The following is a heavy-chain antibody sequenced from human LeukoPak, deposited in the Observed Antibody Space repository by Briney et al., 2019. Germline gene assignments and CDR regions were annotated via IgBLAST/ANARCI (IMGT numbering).Heavy chain of an antibody. J-gene: IGHJ4*02. V-gene: IGHV1-46*01. Sequence: GASVKVSCKASGYTFTSYYMHWVRQAPGQGLEWMGIINPSGGSTSYAQKFQGRVTMTRDTSTSTVYMELSSLRSEDTAVYYCAGDMVRGVTGYYFDYWGQGTLVTVSS. CDR1: GYTFTSYY. CDR2: INPSGGST. CDR3: AGDMVRGVTGYYFDY. D-gene: IGHD3-10*01.